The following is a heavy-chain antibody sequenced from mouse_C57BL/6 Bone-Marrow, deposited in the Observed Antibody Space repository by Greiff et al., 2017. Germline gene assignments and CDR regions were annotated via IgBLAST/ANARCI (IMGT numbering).Heavy chain of an antibody. CDR2: ISDGGSYT. J-gene: IGHJ2*01. CDR3: ARETSFDY. Sequence: EGKLVASGGGGGGPVCSRKRACGVSGFTFSSYGMSWVRQTPEKRLEWVATISDGGSYTYYPDNVKGRFTISRDNAKNNLYLQMSHLKSEDTAMYYCARETSFDYWGQGTTLTVSS. CDR1: GFTFSSYG. V-gene: IGHV5-4*01.